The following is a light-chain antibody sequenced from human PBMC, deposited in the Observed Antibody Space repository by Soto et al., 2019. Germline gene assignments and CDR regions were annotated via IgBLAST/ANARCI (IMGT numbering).Light chain of an antibody. CDR3: SSSTRSSTYL. V-gene: IGLV2-14*03. CDR1: SSDVGAYRS. Sequence: QSALTQPASVSGSPGQSITISCTGTSSDVGAYRSVSWYQQHPDKAPKLIIYEVSHRASGVPDRFSGSKSDNTASLTISGLHTEDEADYFCSSSTRSSTYLFGTGTKLTVL. J-gene: IGLJ1*01. CDR2: EVS.